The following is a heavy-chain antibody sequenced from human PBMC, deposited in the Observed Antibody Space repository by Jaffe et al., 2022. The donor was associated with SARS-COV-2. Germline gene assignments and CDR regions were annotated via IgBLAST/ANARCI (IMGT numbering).Heavy chain of an antibody. D-gene: IGHD3-22*01. CDR2: IIPIFGTA. Sequence: QVQLVQSGAEVKKPGSSVKVSCKASGGTFSSYAISWVRQAPGQGLEWMGGIIPIFGTANYAQKFQGRVTITADESTSTAYMELSSLRSEDTAVYYCASGSGITPMIVVPRDAFDIWGQGTMVTVSS. CDR1: GGTFSSYA. CDR3: ASGSGITPMIVVPRDAFDI. J-gene: IGHJ3*02. V-gene: IGHV1-69*01.